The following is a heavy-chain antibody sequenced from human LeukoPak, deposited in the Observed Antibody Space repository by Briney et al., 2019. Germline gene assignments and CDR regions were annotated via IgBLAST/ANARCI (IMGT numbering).Heavy chain of an antibody. CDR3: ARLIKPPEGLWGGKPGHFDY. CDR2: IYYSGST. J-gene: IGHJ4*02. Sequence: SETLSLTCTVSGGSISSFYWSWIRQPPGKGLEWIGYIYYSGSTNYNPSLKSRVTMSVDTSKNQFSLKLSSVTAADTAVYYCARLIKPPEGLWGGKPGHFDYGAKETLVTVS. V-gene: IGHV4-59*08. CDR1: GGSISSFY. D-gene: IGHD3-3*01.